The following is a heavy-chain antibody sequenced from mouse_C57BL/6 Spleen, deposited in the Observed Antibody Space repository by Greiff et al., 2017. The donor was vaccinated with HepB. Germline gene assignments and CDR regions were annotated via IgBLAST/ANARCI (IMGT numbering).Heavy chain of an antibody. CDR3: ARSALEANWDY. Sequence: VQLQQSGPELVKPGASVKISCKASGYTFTDYYMNWVKQSPGKSLEWIGDINPNNGGTSYNQKFKGKATLTVDKSSSTAYMELRSLTSEDSAVYYCARSALEANWDYWGQGTTLTVSS. V-gene: IGHV1-26*01. D-gene: IGHD4-1*01. CDR1: GYTFTDYY. CDR2: INPNNGGT. J-gene: IGHJ2*01.